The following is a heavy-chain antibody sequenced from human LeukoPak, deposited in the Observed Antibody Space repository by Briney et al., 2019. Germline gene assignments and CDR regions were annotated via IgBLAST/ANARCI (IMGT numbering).Heavy chain of an antibody. CDR3: ARALAAAGKGIYYFDY. CDR1: GFTFTTYN. J-gene: IGHJ4*02. D-gene: IGHD6-13*01. CDR2: ITSSSTTI. V-gene: IGHV3-48*01. Sequence: GGSLRLSCVVSGFTFTTYNMNWVRQAPGKGLEWLSYITSSSTTIYYADSVKGRFTISRDNAKNSLYLQMNSLRAEDTAVYYCARALAAAGKGIYYFDYWGQGTLVTVS.